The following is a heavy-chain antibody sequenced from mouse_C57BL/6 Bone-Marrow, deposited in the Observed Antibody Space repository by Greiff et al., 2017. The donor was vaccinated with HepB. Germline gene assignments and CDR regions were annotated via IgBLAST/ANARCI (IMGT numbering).Heavy chain of an antibody. D-gene: IGHD1-1*01. J-gene: IGHJ1*03. V-gene: IGHV1-81*01. Sequence: QVQLQQSGAELARPGASVKLSCKASGYTFTSYGISWVKQRTGQGLEWIGEIYPRSGNTYYNEKFKGKATLTADKSSSTAYMELRSLTSEDSAVYFCARPITTVGCNWYFDVGGRGTTVTVSS. CDR2: IYPRSGNT. CDR1: GYTFTSYG. CDR3: ARPITTVGCNWYFDV.